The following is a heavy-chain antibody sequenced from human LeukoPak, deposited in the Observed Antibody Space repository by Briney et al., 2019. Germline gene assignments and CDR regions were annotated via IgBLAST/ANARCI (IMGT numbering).Heavy chain of an antibody. Sequence: GGSLRLSCAASGFTFSSYSMNWVRQAPGKGLEWVSYISSSSTIYYADSVRGRFTISRDNAKNSLYLQMNSLRAEDTAVYYCATKIAARDYYYGMDVWGQGTTVTVSS. V-gene: IGHV3-48*01. CDR1: GFTFSSYS. CDR3: ATKIAARDYYYGMDV. CDR2: ISSSSTI. J-gene: IGHJ6*02. D-gene: IGHD6-6*01.